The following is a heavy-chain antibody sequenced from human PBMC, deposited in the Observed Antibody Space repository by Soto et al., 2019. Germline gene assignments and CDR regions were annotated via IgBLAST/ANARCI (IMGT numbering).Heavy chain of an antibody. V-gene: IGHV3-30*03. CDR3: GRDRRATPFDS. J-gene: IGHJ4*02. D-gene: IGHD5-12*01. Sequence: QVQLVESGGGVVQPGRSLRLSCAASGFTFSSSGMHWVRQAPGKGLYWVAVISYDGTNTYYADSVKVRFTISRDNSRNTLYLQMNSLRTEDTVIYYCGRDRRATPFDSWGQGTLVTVSS. CDR2: ISYDGTNT. CDR1: GFTFSSSG.